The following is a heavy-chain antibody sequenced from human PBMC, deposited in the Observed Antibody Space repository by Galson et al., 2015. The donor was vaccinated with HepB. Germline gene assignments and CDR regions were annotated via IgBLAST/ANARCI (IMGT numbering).Heavy chain of an antibody. J-gene: IGHJ5*02. CDR2: IIPIFGTA. D-gene: IGHD2-2*02. CDR1: GGTFSSYA. V-gene: IGHV1-69*13. CDR3: ASTQEYCSSTSCYTGWFDP. Sequence: SVKVSCKASGGTFSSYAISWVRQAPGQGLEWMGGIIPIFGTANYAQKFQGRVTITADESTSTAYMELSSLRSEDTAVYYCASTQEYCSSTSCYTGWFDPWGQGTLVTVSS.